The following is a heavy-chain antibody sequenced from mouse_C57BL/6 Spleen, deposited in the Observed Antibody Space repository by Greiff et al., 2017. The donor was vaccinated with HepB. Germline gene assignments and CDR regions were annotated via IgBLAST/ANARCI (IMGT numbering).Heavy chain of an antibody. V-gene: IGHV3-6*01. D-gene: IGHD2-2*01. J-gene: IGHJ3*01. CDR1: GYSITSGYY. Sequence: VQLKESGPGLVKPSQSLSLTCSVTGYSITSGYYWNWIRQFPGNKLEWMGYISYDGSNNYNPSLKNRISITRDTSKNQFFLKLNSVTTEDTATHYCARKRLHAGFAYWGPGALVTVSA. CDR3: ARKRLHAGFAY. CDR2: ISYDGSN.